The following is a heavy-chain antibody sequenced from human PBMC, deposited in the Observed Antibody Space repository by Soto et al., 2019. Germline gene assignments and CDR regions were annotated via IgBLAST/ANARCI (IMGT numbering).Heavy chain of an antibody. J-gene: IGHJ5*02. D-gene: IGHD3-10*01. V-gene: IGHV1-69*02. CDR1: GGTFSRYT. Sequence: QVQLVQSGAEVKKPGSSVKVSCKASGGTFSRYTINWVRQAPGQGLEWMGRIIPIAAIANYTQKFQCRITITVDKSSTTAYMDLTSLISYATALYSCARGSTIVLAAPICFDPWGQGTLFTVSS. CDR3: ARGSTIVLAAPICFDP. CDR2: IIPIAAIA.